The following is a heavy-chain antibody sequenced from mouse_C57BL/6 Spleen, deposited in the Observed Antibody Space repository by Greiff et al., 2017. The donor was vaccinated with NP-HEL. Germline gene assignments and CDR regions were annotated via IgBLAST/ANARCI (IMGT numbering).Heavy chain of an antibody. D-gene: IGHD2-3*01. V-gene: IGHV5-17*01. CDR2: ISSGSSTI. CDR1: GFTFSDYG. Sequence: DVMLVESGGGLVKPGGSLKLSCAASGFTFSDYGMHWVRQAPEKGLEWVAYISSGSSTIYYADTVKGRFTISRDNAKNTLFLQMTSLRSEDTAMYYCARDGYFHYWYFDVWGTGTTVTVSS. J-gene: IGHJ1*03. CDR3: ARDGYFHYWYFDV.